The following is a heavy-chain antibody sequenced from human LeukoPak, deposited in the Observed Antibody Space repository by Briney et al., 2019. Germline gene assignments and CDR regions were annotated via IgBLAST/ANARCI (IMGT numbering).Heavy chain of an antibody. J-gene: IGHJ4*02. D-gene: IGHD2-2*01. CDR3: ARGRCSSRSCYLFDY. CDR1: GYTLTGYY. Sequence: ASVKVSCKAAGYTLTGYYMHWVRQAPGQGLEWMGWINTNSSGTSYAQKFQGRVTMTRDTSISTAYMELSRLRSDDTAVYYCARGRCSSRSCYLFDYWGQGTLVTVSS. CDR2: INTNSSGT. V-gene: IGHV1-2*02.